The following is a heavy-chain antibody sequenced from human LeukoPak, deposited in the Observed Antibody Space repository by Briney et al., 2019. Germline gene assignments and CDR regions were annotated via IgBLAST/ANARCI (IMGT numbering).Heavy chain of an antibody. V-gene: IGHV3-30*18. J-gene: IGHJ1*01. CDR2: ISYDGSNK. Sequence: GGSLRLSCAASGFTFSSYGMHWVRQAPGKGLEWVAAISYDGSNKYYADPVKGRFTISRDNSKNTLYLQRNSLRAEDTAVYYCAKDESSAGDLTFQHWGQGTLVTVSS. CDR1: GFTFSSYG. D-gene: IGHD4-17*01. CDR3: AKDESSAGDLTFQH.